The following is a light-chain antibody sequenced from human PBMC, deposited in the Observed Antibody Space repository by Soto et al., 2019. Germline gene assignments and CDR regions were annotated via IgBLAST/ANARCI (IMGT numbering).Light chain of an antibody. CDR2: DAS. J-gene: IGKJ5*01. V-gene: IGKV3-11*01. CDR1: QSVNSY. Sequence: EIVLTQSPATLSLSPGERATLSCRASQSVNSYLAWFQQKPGQAPRLLIYDASNRATGIPARFSGSGSGTDFTLTISSLEPEDFAVYYCQQRSNWPPRVTCGQGTRLEIK. CDR3: QQRSNWPPRVT.